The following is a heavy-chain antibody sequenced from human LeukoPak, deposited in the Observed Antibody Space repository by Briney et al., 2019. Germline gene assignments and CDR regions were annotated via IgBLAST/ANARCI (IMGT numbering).Heavy chain of an antibody. D-gene: IGHD6-13*01. CDR2: INHSGST. Sequence: SETLSLTCAVYGGSFSGYYWSWIRQPPGKGLEWIGEINHSGSTNYNPSLKSRVTISVDTSKNQFSLKLSSVTAADTAVYYCAREAHESSSWYHYYYYMDVWGKGTTVTVSS. V-gene: IGHV4-34*01. CDR1: GGSFSGYY. J-gene: IGHJ6*03. CDR3: AREAHESSSWYHYYYYMDV.